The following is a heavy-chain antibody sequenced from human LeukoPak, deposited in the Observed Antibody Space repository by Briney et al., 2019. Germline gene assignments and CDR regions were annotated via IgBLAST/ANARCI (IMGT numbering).Heavy chain of an antibody. V-gene: IGHV3-30*18. CDR2: ISYDGSNK. CDR1: GFTFSSYG. CDR3: AKDLAGRSSSWYYMDV. J-gene: IGHJ6*03. D-gene: IGHD6-13*01. Sequence: GGSLRLSCAASGFTFSSYGMHWVRQAPGKGLEWVAVISYDGSNKYYADSVKGRFTISRDNSKNTLYLQMNSLRAEDTAVYYCAKDLAGRSSSWYYMDVWGKGTTVTVSS.